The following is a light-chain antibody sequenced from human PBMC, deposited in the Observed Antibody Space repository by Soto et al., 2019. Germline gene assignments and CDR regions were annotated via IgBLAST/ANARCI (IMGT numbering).Light chain of an antibody. CDR3: HQYGNWPPT. V-gene: IGKV3-15*01. J-gene: IGKJ3*01. CDR2: GAS. CDR1: QSVSSN. Sequence: EIVMTQTPATLSVSPGERATLSCRASQSVSSNLAWYQQKPGQAPRLVIYGASTRATGYPARFSGSGSGTEFTLTISSLQSEDFALYFCHQYGNWPPTFGPGTKVEIK.